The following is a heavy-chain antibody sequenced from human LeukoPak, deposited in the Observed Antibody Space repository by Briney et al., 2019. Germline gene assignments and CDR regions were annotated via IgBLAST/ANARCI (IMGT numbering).Heavy chain of an antibody. CDR2: ISSSGGRT. J-gene: IGHJ4*02. D-gene: IGHD3-3*01. CDR1: GFTFSSYA. Sequence: GGSLSLSCAASGFTFSSYAMSWVRQAPGKGLEWVSGISSSGGRTYYADSVKGRLTVSRDNSKNTLFLQMNSLRAEDTAIYYCAKLLVLRFLEGSFDYWGQGTLVTVSS. CDR3: AKLLVLRFLEGSFDY. V-gene: IGHV3-23*01.